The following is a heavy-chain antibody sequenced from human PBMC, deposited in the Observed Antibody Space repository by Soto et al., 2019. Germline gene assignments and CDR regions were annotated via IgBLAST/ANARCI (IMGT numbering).Heavy chain of an antibody. CDR3: DRERIAITMIVVAIDI. CDR2: IYYSGST. V-gene: IGHV4-30-4*01. D-gene: IGHD3-22*01. CDR1: GGSISSGDYY. J-gene: IGHJ3*02. Sequence: QVQLQESGPGLVKPSQTLSLTCTVSGGSISSGDYYWSWIRQPPGTGLEWIGYIYYSGSTYYNPYLKSRVTISVDTAKNQFSLKLSSVTAADTAVYYCDRERIAITMIVVAIDIWGQGTMVTVSS.